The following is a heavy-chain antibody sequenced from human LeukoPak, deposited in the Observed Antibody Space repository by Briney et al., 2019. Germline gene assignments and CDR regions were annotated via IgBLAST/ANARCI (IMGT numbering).Heavy chain of an antibody. J-gene: IGHJ5*02. CDR3: ARDPGSFLSSSGWLNWFDP. CDR2: ISAYSGNT. Sequence: ASVTLSCRASGYTFTNNGINWVRQAPGAGLEWMGWISAYSGNTHYAQKFQGRVTMTTDTSTTTAYMELRSLRSDDTAVYYCARDPGSFLSSSGWLNWFDPWGQGTLVTVSS. CDR1: GYTFTNNG. V-gene: IGHV1-18*01. D-gene: IGHD6-19*01.